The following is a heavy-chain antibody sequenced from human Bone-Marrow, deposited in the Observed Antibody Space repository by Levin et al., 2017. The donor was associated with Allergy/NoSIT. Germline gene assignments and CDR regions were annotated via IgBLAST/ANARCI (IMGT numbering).Heavy chain of an antibody. CDR3: ARGGTDGQG. Sequence: GESLKISCKASGYTFTDNFIHWVRQAPGQGLEWMGRLNPKSGGTDYSPKFQGRVSMTRDTTINTAYMQLSGLTSDDTAVYFCARGGTDGQGWGQGTLVTVSS. V-gene: IGHV1-2*06. J-gene: IGHJ4*02. CDR2: LNPKSGGT. CDR1: GYTFTDNF.